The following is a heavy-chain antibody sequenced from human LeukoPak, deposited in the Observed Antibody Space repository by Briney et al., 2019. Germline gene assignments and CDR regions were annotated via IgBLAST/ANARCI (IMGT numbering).Heavy chain of an antibody. J-gene: IGHJ6*02. CDR2: IHSGGST. Sequence: GGSLRLSCAASGFTVSDNYMSWVRQAPGKGLEWVSVIHSGGSTYYADSVKGRFTISGDNSKNTLYLQMNSLRAEDTAIYYCARTPYYYDSSGYYRAHCYYYYGMDVWGQGTTVTVSS. CDR1: GFTVSDNY. CDR3: ARTPYYYDSSGYYRAHCYYYYGMDV. V-gene: IGHV3-53*01. D-gene: IGHD3-22*01.